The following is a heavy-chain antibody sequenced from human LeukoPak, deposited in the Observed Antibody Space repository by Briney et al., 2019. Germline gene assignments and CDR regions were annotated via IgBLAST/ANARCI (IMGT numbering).Heavy chain of an antibody. J-gene: IGHJ4*02. CDR2: ISTDGSST. V-gene: IGHV3-74*01. CDR3: ARDSGSGSYGDY. CDR1: GFTLINHW. Sequence: GGSLRLSCAASGFTLINHWMHWVRQAPGKGLVWVSRISTDGSSTHYADSVKVRFTISRDGAKNTLYLQMNSLRAEDRAVYYCARDSGSGSYGDYWGQGTLVTVSS. D-gene: IGHD3-10*01.